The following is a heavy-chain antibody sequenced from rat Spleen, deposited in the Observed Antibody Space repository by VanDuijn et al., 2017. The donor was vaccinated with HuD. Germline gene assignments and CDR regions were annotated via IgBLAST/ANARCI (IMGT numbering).Heavy chain of an antibody. V-gene: IGHV5-25*01. Sequence: EVQLVESGGGLVQPGRSMKLSCAASGFTFSNFDMAWVRQTPTKGLEWVASISSGGGNTFYRDSVKGRFTISRDNAKSTLYLQMDSLRSEDTATYYCTTGPYTTDLYFDYWGQGVMVTVSS. CDR2: ISSGGGNT. J-gene: IGHJ2*01. CDR3: TTGPYTTDLYFDY. CDR1: GFTFSNFD. D-gene: IGHD1-6*01.